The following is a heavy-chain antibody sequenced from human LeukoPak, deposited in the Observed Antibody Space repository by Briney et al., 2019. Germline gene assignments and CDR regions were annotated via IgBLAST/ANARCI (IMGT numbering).Heavy chain of an antibody. V-gene: IGHV3-66*01. CDR2: IYSGGST. D-gene: IGHD3-22*01. Sequence: GGSLRLSCAASGFTVSSNYMSWVRQAPGKGLEWVSVIYSGGSTYYADSVKGRFTVSRDNSKNTLYLQMNSLRAEDTAVYYCARAPFAYDSSGDSFDIWGQGTMVTVSS. J-gene: IGHJ3*02. CDR1: GFTVSSNY. CDR3: ARAPFAYDSSGDSFDI.